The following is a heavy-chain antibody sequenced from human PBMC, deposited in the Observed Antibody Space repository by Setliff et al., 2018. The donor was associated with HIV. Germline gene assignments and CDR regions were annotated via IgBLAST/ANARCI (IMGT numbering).Heavy chain of an antibody. CDR1: SFSGYY. D-gene: IGHD5-18*01. CDR3: ARDQWGYSYGYYYYYYMDV. V-gene: IGHV4-34*01. J-gene: IGHJ6*03. Sequence: SFSGYYWSWIRQPPGKGLEWIGEINHSGSTNYNPSLKSRVTISVDTSKNTLYLQMNSLRAEDTAVYYCARDQWGYSYGYYYYYYMDVWGKGTTVTVSS. CDR2: INHSGST.